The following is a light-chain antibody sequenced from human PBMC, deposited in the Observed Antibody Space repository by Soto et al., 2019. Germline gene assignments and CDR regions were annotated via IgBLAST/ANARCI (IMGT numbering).Light chain of an antibody. CDR1: QDISNY. Sequence: DIQMTQSPSSLSASVGDRVTITCQASQDISNYLNWYQQKPGKAPKLLIYDASNSETGVPSRFSGNGSGTDFTFTISSLQPEDIATYYCQQYDNLPPTVTFGPGTKVDIK. J-gene: IGKJ3*01. CDR3: QQYDNLPPTVT. V-gene: IGKV1-33*01. CDR2: DAS.